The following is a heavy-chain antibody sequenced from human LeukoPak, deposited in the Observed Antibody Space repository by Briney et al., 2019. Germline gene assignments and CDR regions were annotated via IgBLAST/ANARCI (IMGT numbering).Heavy chain of an antibody. CDR2: IDHSGST. V-gene: IGHV4-38-2*02. D-gene: IGHD3-16*01. CDR1: GYSLSSGYY. CDR3: ARRRFIRGPDVVNLFEY. Sequence: SETLSLTCTVSGYSLSSGYYWGRIRQPPGKGLEWIGSIDHSGSTYYHPSLKRRVTISVDTSKNQLSLRLSSVTAADAAVYYCARRRFIRGPDVVNLFEYWGQGTLVTVSS. J-gene: IGHJ4*02.